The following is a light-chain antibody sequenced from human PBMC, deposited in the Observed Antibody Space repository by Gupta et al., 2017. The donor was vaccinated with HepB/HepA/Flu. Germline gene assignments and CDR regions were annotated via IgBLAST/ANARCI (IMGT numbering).Light chain of an antibody. CDR1: SSDVGGYNY. CDR2: EVS. V-gene: IGLV2-8*01. CDR3: SSDAGSNNWV. Sequence: SALPPPTSASGSPGQSVTISCTGTSSDVGGYNYVSWYQQHPGQAPKLMIYEVSKRPSGVPDRFSGSKSSNTASLTVSGRQDEDEADYYCSSDAGSNNWVFGGGTKLTVL. J-gene: IGLJ2*01.